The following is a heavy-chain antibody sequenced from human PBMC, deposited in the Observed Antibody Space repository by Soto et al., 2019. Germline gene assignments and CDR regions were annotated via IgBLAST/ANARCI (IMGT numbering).Heavy chain of an antibody. D-gene: IGHD5-12*01. J-gene: IGHJ5*02. CDR3: ARSEERWEMATITQWFDP. Sequence: QVQLVESGGGVVQPGRSLRLSCAASGFTFSSYAMHWVRQAPGKGLEWVAVISYDGSNKYYADSVKGRFTIYRDNSKNTLYLQMNSLRAEDTAVYYCARSEERWEMATITQWFDPWGQGTLVTVSS. CDR2: ISYDGSNK. V-gene: IGHV3-30-3*01. CDR1: GFTFSSYA.